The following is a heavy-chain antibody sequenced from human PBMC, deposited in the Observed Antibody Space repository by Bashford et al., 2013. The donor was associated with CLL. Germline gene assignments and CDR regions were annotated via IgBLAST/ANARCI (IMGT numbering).Heavy chain of an antibody. CDR3: ARGPTMVRGVYYFDQ. J-gene: IGHJ4*02. V-gene: IGHV1-8*01. CDR2: MNPNSGNT. CDR1: GYTFTSYD. D-gene: IGHD3-10*01. Sequence: ASVKVSCKASGYTFTSYDINWVRQATGQGLEWMGWMNPNSGNTGYAQKFQGRVTMTRNTSISTAYMELSSLRSEDTAVYYCARGPTMVRGVYYFDQWGQGTLVTVSS.